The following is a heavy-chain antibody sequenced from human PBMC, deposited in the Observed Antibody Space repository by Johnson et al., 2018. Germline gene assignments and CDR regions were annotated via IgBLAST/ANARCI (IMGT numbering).Heavy chain of an antibody. J-gene: IGHJ1*01. CDR1: GFTFEDYA. CDR2: ISWNGGTI. V-gene: IGHV3-9*01. D-gene: IGHD6-19*01. CDR3: AKDMQGGLAVADTSYFQH. Sequence: VQLVQSGGGLVQPGRSLRLSCAASGFTFEDYAMHWVRQAPGKGLEWVSGISWNGGTIGYADSVKGRFTISRDNAKNSLYLQMNSLRPGDTALYYCAKDMQGGLAVADTSYFQHWGQGTLVTVSS.